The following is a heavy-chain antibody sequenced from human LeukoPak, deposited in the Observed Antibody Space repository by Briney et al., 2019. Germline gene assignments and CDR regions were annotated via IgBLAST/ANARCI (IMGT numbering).Heavy chain of an antibody. CDR3: ARDFGVVTFIDY. CDR1: GFTFSSYE. J-gene: IGHJ4*02. D-gene: IGHD2-21*02. V-gene: IGHV3-48*03. CDR2: ISASGTIT. Sequence: GGSLRLSCAASGFTFSSYEMNWVRQAPGKGLEWISYISASGTITHYADSVKGRFTISRDNAKNSLYLQMNSLRADDTAVYYCARDFGVVTFIDYWGQGTLVTVSS.